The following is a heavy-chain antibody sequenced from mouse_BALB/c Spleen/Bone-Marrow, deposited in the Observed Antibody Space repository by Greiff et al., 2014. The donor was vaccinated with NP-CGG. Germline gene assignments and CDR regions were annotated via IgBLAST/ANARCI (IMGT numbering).Heavy chain of an antibody. D-gene: IGHD4-1*01. CDR1: GYTLTSYW. CDR3: TRGANPYYYTMDY. CDR2: LDPSDSYT. J-gene: IGHJ4*01. Sequence: LVESGAELVKPGASVKMSCKASGYTLTSYWMHWVKQRPGQGLEWIGVLDPSDSYTTYNQKFKGKATLTVDTSSNTAYMQLSSLTSEDSAVYYCTRGANPYYYTMDYWGQGTSVTVSS. V-gene: IGHV1S127*01.